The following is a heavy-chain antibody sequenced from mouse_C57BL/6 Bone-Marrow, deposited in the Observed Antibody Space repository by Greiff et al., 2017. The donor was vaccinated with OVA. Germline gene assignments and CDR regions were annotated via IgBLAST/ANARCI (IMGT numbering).Heavy chain of an antibody. CDR1: GYSFTDYN. D-gene: IGHD4-1*01. Sequence: EVQRVESGPELVKPGASVTISCKASGYSFTDYNMNWVKQSNGKSLEWIGVINPNYGTTSYNQKFKGKATLTVDQSSSTAYMQLNSLTSEDSAVYYCARGGGWDVVRGFVDYWGQGTSVTVSS. CDR2: INPNYGTT. CDR3: ARGGGWDVVRGFVDY. J-gene: IGHJ4*01. V-gene: IGHV1-39*01.